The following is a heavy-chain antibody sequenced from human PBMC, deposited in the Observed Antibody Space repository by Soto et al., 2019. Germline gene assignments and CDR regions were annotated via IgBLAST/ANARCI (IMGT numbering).Heavy chain of an antibody. CDR2: IYYSGST. CDR3: ARETYSSGSWYFDL. CDR1: GDSISSSGYY. D-gene: IGHD6-19*01. V-gene: IGHV4-31*03. Sequence: PSETLSLTSTVSGDSISSSGYYWSWIRQHPGKGLEWIGFIYYSGSTYYNPSLKSRITMSLDTSKNQFSLNLTSVTAADTAVYFCARETYSSGSWYFDLWGRGTLVTVSS. J-gene: IGHJ2*01.